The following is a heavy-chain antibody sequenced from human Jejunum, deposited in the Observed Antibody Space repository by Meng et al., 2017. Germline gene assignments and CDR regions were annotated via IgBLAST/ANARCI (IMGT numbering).Heavy chain of an antibody. J-gene: IGHJ4*02. CDR3: ARSFWNYYYIDY. V-gene: IGHV4-39*01. D-gene: IGHD3-3*01. CDR2: MYYSGGT. CDR1: GDSISSSSYY. Sequence: QLQLQESGPGLVKPSETLSLTCTVSGDSISSSSYYWGWIRQPPGKGLEWIGSMYYSGGTYYNPSLKSRVTISVDASKNQFSLKLSSVTAADTAVYYCARSFWNYYYIDYWCQGALVTVSS.